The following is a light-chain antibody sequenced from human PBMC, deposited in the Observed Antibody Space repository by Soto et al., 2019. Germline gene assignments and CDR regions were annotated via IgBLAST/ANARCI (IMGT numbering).Light chain of an antibody. CDR2: EVN. CDR1: SSDVGGYNY. V-gene: IGLV2-14*01. CDR3: SSFTRSSTRV. J-gene: IGLJ1*01. Sequence: QSALTQPASVSGSPGQSITIFCTGTSSDVGGYNYVSWFQQHPGKAPKLMIFEVNNRPSGVSDRLSGSKSGNTASLTISGLQPEDEADYYCSSFTRSSTRVFGSGTKVTVL.